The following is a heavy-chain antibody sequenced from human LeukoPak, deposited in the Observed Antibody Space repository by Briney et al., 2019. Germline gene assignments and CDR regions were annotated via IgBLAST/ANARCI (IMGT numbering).Heavy chain of an antibody. J-gene: IGHJ5*02. CDR1: GGSVSSGSYY. V-gene: IGHV4-61*01. CDR3: ARGGTPITMIVVESNWFDP. CDR2: IYYSGST. D-gene: IGHD3-22*01. Sequence: SEVLSLTCTVSGGSVSSGSYYWSWIRQPPGKGLEWIGYIYYSGSTNYNPSLKSRVTMSVDTSKNQFSMKLSSVTAADTAVYFCARGGTPITMIVVESNWFDPWGQGTRVTVSS.